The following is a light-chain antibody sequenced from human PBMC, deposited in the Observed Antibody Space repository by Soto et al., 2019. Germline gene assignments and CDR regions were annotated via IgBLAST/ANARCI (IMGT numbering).Light chain of an antibody. CDR3: QQYGSSNT. CDR1: QNVYINS. V-gene: IGKV3-20*01. J-gene: IGKJ2*01. Sequence: EVVLTQSPGTLSLSPGERATLSCRASQNVYINSLAWYQQRPGQTPRLLIYGASTRAAAIPDRFSGSGSGADFALSIDGLEPEDFAVYYCQQYGSSNTFGQGTKLEIK. CDR2: GAS.